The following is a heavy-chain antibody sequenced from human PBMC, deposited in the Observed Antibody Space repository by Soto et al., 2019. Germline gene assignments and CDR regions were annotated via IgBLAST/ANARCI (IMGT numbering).Heavy chain of an antibody. D-gene: IGHD3-9*01. CDR2: ISGSGGST. Sequence: EVQLLESGGGLVQPGGSLRLSCAASGFTFSSYAMSWVRQAPGKGLEWVSAISGSGGSTYYADSVKGRFTIARDNSKNTLYLQMNSLRAEETAVYYCAKIRIYDILTATYYYYYIDVWGKGTTVTVSS. J-gene: IGHJ6*03. CDR1: GFTFSSYA. V-gene: IGHV3-23*01. CDR3: AKIRIYDILTATYYYYYIDV.